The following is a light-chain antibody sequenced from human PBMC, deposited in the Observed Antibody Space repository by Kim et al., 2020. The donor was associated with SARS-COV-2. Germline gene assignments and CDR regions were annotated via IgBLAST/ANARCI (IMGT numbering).Light chain of an antibody. CDR2: AAS. J-gene: IGKJ1*01. CDR1: QGISNY. CDR3: QSYNSAPWT. Sequence: SASVGDRVTIACRASQGISNYLAWYQHKPGKAPKLLIYAASALQSEVPSRFSGSGSGTDFTLTISSLQPEDDATFYCQSYNSAPWTFGQGTKLEI. V-gene: IGKV1-27*01.